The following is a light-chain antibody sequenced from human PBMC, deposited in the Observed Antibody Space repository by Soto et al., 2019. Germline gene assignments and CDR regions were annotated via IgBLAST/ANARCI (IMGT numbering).Light chain of an antibody. CDR1: QSVSSSY. J-gene: IGKJ1*01. V-gene: IGKV3-20*01. Sequence: DIVMTQSPDSLSLSPGERATLSCRASQSVSSSYLAWYQQKPGQAPGLLIYGASSRATGIPDRFSGSGSGTDFTLTISRLEPEDFAVYYCQHYGSSTWTFGQGTKVEIK. CDR2: GAS. CDR3: QHYGSSTWT.